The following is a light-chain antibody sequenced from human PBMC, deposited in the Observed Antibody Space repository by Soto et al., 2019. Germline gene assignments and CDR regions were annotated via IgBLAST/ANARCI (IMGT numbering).Light chain of an antibody. CDR1: SSDVGGYNY. V-gene: IGLV2-11*01. J-gene: IGLJ1*01. CDR3: CSYAGSQTYV. Sequence: QSALTQPRSVSGSPGQSVTISCTGTSSDVGGYNYVSWYQQHPGKDPKLMIYDVSKRPSGVPDRFSGSKSGNTASLTISGLQAEDEADYYCCSYAGSQTYVFGTGTKVTVL. CDR2: DVS.